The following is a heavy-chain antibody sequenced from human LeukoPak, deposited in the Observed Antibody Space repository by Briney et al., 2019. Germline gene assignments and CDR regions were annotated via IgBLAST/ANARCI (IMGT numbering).Heavy chain of an antibody. V-gene: IGHV4-34*01. CDR1: GGSFSGYY. CDR3: ARGPPPSLRFLAQNGMGV. J-gene: IGHJ6*02. Sequence: TSETLSLTCAVYGGSFSGYYWSWIRQPPGKGLEWIGEINHSGSTNYNPSLKSRVTISVDTSKNQFSLKLSSVTAADTAVYYCARGPPPSLRFLAQNGMGVWGQGTTVTVSS. CDR2: INHSGST. D-gene: IGHD3-3*01.